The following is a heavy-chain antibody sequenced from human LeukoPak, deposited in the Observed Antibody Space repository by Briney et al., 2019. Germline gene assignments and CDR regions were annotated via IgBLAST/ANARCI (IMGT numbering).Heavy chain of an antibody. Sequence: SETLSLTCTVSGGSISSYYWSWIRQPPGKGLEWIGYIYYSGSTNYNPSLKSRVTISVDTSKNQFSLKLSSVTAADTAVYYCARNSDSSGYYFVGNWFDPWGQGTLVTVSS. D-gene: IGHD3-22*01. J-gene: IGHJ5*02. CDR3: ARNSDSSGYYFVGNWFDP. V-gene: IGHV4-59*01. CDR2: IYYSGST. CDR1: GGSISSYY.